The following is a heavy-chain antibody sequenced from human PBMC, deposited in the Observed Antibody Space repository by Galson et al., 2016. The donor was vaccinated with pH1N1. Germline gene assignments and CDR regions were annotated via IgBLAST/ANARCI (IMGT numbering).Heavy chain of an antibody. Sequence: SLRLSCAASGLPSNDHAMHWVRRIPGKGLEWVSGIYWSDSRTGYADSVKGRFTISSDSAKNSLYLQMNSLRVDDTALYYCGKDILPGGLDYWSQGTQVTVSS. V-gene: IGHV3-9*02. CDR1: GLPSNDHA. J-gene: IGHJ4*02. CDR2: IYWSDSRT. CDR3: GKDILPGGLDY.